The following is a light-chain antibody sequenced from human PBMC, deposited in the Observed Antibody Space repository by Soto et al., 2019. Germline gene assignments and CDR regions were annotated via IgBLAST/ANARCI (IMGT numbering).Light chain of an antibody. CDR2: DAS. Sequence: EIVLTQSPGTLSLSPGERATLSCRASQSVSSSTYLAWYQQKAGQAPRLLIYDASSRATGIPDRFSGSGSRTGFTLTISRLEPEDFAVYYCQQYGSSPLTVGQGTRLETK. CDR3: QQYGSSPLT. CDR1: QSVSSSTY. J-gene: IGKJ5*01. V-gene: IGKV3-20*01.